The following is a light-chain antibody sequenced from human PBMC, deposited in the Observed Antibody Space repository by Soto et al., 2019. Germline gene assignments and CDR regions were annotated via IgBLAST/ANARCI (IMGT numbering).Light chain of an antibody. J-gene: IGKJ4*01. CDR3: QQYNSWPVT. Sequence: EIVMTQSSATLSVSPGEGATLSCRASQSVRGNLNWYRQQPGQTPRLLIYGASTRETGIPARFSGSGYETEFTLTISSLQSEDFEVYDCQQYNSWPVTFGGGTKV. CDR1: QSVRGN. CDR2: GAS. V-gene: IGKV3-15*01.